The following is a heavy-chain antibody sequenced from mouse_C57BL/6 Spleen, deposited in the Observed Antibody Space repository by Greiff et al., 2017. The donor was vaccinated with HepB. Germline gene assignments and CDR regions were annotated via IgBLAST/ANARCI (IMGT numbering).Heavy chain of an antibody. CDR3: ARGKLPFAY. CDR2: IAPSDSYT. Sequence: QVQLQQPGAELVMPGASVKLSCKASGYTFTSYWMHWVKQRPGQGLEWIGEIAPSDSYTNYNQKFKGKSTLTVDKSSSTAYMQLSSLTSEDSAVYYCARGKLPFAYWGQGTLVTVSA. V-gene: IGHV1-69*01. CDR1: GYTFTSYW. J-gene: IGHJ3*01.